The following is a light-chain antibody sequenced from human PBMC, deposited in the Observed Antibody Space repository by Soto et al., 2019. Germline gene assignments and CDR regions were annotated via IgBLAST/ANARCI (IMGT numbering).Light chain of an antibody. Sequence: DIQMTQSPSSLSASVGDRVTITCQASQDISNYLNWYQQKPGKAPKLLIYDASNLETGVPSRFSGSGSGTDFTFTISSLQPEDIATYCCQQYDSLPPTFGGGTKVEIK. CDR3: QQYDSLPPT. V-gene: IGKV1-33*01. J-gene: IGKJ4*01. CDR1: QDISNY. CDR2: DAS.